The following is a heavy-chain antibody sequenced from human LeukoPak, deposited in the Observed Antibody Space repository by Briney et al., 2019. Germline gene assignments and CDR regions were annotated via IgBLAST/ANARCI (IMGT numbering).Heavy chain of an antibody. D-gene: IGHD3-10*01. CDR3: ARDGLVWFGELYYFDY. CDR1: GFTFSSYS. CDR2: ISSSSSYI. Sequence: GGSLRLSCAASGFTFSSYSMNWVRQAPGKGLEWVSSISSSSSYIYYADSVKGRFTISRDNAKNSLYLQMNSLRAEDTAVHYCARDGLVWFGELYYFDYWGQGTLVTVSS. J-gene: IGHJ4*02. V-gene: IGHV3-21*01.